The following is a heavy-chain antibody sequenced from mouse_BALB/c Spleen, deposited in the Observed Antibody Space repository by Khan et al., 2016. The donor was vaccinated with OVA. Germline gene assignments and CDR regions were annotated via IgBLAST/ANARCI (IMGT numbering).Heavy chain of an antibody. CDR1: GYSITSDYA. Sequence: EVQLQESGPGLVKPSQSLSLTCTVTGYSITSDYAWNWIRQFPGNKLEWKGYISSSGSTNYNPALKSRISITRDTSKNQFFLQLNSVTTEDTATYYCARDGSRYNYAMDYWGQGTSVTVSS. CDR3: ARDGSRYNYAMDY. V-gene: IGHV3-2*02. CDR2: ISSSGST. J-gene: IGHJ4*01. D-gene: IGHD2-3*01.